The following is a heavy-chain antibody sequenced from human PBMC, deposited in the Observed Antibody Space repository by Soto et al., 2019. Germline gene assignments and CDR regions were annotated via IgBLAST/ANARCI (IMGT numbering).Heavy chain of an antibody. CDR1: GYTFTDSA. J-gene: IGHJ4*01. D-gene: IGHD7-27*01. Sequence: HVQLVQSGAEVKKPGASVKVSCKASGYTFTDSAMHWVRQAPGQGLEWMAWINPNSGATRYAQKFQGRVTTTRDTSITTGYMELSRLTSDDTAVYYCARDLTGDVGGWGHGTLVTVSS. V-gene: IGHV1-2*02. CDR3: ARDLTGDVGG. CDR2: INPNSGAT.